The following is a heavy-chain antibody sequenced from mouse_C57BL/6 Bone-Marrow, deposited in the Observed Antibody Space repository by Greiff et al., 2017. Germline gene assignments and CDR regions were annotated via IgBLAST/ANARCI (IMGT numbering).Heavy chain of an antibody. Sequence: QVQLQQPGAELVKPGASVKLSCKASGYTFTSYWMHWVKQRPGRGLEWIGRIDPNSGGTKYNEKFKSKATLTVDKPSSTAYMQLSSLTSEDSAVYYCARGVFFTTVVATNYYAMDYWGQGTSVTVSS. CDR2: IDPNSGGT. J-gene: IGHJ4*01. V-gene: IGHV1-72*01. CDR3: ARGVFFTTVVATNYYAMDY. D-gene: IGHD1-1*01. CDR1: GYTFTSYW.